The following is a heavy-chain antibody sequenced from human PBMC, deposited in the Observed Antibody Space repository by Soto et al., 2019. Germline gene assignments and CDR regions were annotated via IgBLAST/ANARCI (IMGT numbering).Heavy chain of an antibody. CDR1: GFTFSLYG. CDR3: AKDSGYSGYDVYDYYYGMEG. J-gene: IGHJ6*02. CDR2: TSYDGSNK. V-gene: IGHV3-30*18. Sequence: QVQLVESGGGVVQPGRSLRLSCAASGFTFSLYGMHWVSQAPGKGLEWVAVTSYDGSNKYYADSVKGRFTISRDNSKNTLYLQMNSLRVEDTAVYYCAKDSGYSGYDVYDYYYGMEGWGQGTTVTVSS. D-gene: IGHD5-12*01.